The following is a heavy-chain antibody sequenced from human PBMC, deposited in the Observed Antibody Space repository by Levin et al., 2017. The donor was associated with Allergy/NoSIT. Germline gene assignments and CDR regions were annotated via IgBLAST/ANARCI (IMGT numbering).Heavy chain of an antibody. J-gene: IGHJ4*02. CDR2: INPGSRTT. Sequence: GASVKVSCKTSGYSFTNYWIHWVRQSPGQGLEWVGIINPGSRTTFYALELQGRVTMTGDTSTSTVYMEVSGLRSDDTAVYFCARELGGTADYWGQGTLVTVSS. V-gene: IGHV1-46*01. CDR1: GYSFTNYW. D-gene: IGHD3-16*01. CDR3: ARELGGTADY.